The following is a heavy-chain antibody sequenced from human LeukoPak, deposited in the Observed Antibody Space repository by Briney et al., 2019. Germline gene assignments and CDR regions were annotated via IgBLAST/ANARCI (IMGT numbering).Heavy chain of an antibody. CDR3: AASSGWHYYFDY. CDR1: GGSISSYY. V-gene: IGHV4-59*08. D-gene: IGHD6-19*01. CDR2: VHDSGST. J-gene: IGHJ4*02. Sequence: PSETLSLTCTVSGGSISSYYWSWIRQPPGKGLEWIGYVHDSGSTYYNPSLKSRLTMSADPSKNQFSLKLTSVTAADTAVYYCAASSGWHYYFDYWGQGTLVTVSS.